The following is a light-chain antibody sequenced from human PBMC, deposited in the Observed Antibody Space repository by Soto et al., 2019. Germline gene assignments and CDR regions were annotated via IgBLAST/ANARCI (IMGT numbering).Light chain of an antibody. V-gene: IGLV1-40*01. Sequence: QLVLTQPPSVSGAPGQRVTISCTGSSSNIGAGYDVHWYQQLPGRAPKLLIYANSNRPSGVPDRFSGSRSGTSASLAITGLQAEDEADYSCKSYDSSLSGFYVFGTGTKLTVL. CDR3: KSYDSSLSGFYV. CDR2: ANS. CDR1: SSNIGAGYD. J-gene: IGLJ1*01.